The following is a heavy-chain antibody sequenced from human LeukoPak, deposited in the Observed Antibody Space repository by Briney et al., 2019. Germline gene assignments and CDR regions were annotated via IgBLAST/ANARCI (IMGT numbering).Heavy chain of an antibody. CDR3: ARQISRFDAFDI. CDR1: GGSISAYY. V-gene: IGHV4-59*01. Sequence: SETLFLTCTVSGGSISAYYWSWIRPPPGKGVEWIAYIYHSGSTNYNPSLQSRVTISVDTSKNQFSLKLSSVTAADTAVYYCARQISRFDAFDIWGQGTVVTVSS. CDR2: IYHSGST. D-gene: IGHD2-2*01. J-gene: IGHJ3*02.